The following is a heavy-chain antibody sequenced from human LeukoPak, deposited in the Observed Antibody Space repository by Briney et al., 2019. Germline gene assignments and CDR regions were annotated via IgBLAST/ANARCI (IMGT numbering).Heavy chain of an antibody. CDR1: GFTFSSYA. V-gene: IGHV3-30*04. J-gene: IGHJ3*02. CDR2: ISYDGSNK. CDR3: ARDGWYDAFDI. Sequence: GGSLRLSCAASGFTFSSYAMHWVRQAPGKGLEWVAVISYDGSNKYYADSVKGRFTISRDNSKNTLYLQMNSLRAEDTAVYYCARDGWYDAFDIWGQGTMVTVSS. D-gene: IGHD2-15*01.